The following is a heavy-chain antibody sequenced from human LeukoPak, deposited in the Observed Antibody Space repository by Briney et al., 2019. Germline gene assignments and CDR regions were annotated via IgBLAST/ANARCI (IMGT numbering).Heavy chain of an antibody. J-gene: IGHJ5*02. CDR1: GFTFSSYA. CDR2: ISYDGSNK. CDR3: AREAVAGTFWFDP. D-gene: IGHD6-19*01. V-gene: IGHV3-30-3*01. Sequence: GRSLRLSCAASGFTFSSYAMHWVRQAPGKGLEWVAVISYDGSNKYYADSVKGRFTISRDNSKNTLYLQMNSLRAEDTAVYYCAREAVAGTFWFDPWGQGTLVTVSA.